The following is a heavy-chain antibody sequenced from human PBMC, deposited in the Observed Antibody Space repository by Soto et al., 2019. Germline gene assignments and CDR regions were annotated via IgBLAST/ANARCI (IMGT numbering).Heavy chain of an antibody. J-gene: IGHJ6*02. CDR3: ARDRLDYYDSSGYPLATYYYYYYGMDV. CDR2: ISSSSSTI. Sequence: ESLKISCAASGFTFSSYSMNWVRQAPGKGLEWVSYISSSSSTIYYADSVKGRFTISRDNAKNSLYLQMNSLRDEDTAVYYCARDRLDYYDSSGYPLATYYYYYYGMDVWGQGTTVTVSS. CDR1: GFTFSSYS. D-gene: IGHD3-22*01. V-gene: IGHV3-48*02.